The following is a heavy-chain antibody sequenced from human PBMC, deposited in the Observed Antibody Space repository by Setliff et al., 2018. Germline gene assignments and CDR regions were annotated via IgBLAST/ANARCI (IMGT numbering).Heavy chain of an antibody. J-gene: IGHJ6*02. CDR2: ISGRGSTI. CDR1: GFSFSDPY. D-gene: IGHD2-8*01. V-gene: IGHV3-11*04. Sequence: PGGSLSLSCAASGFSFSDPYMSWVRQPPGKGLEWISKISGRGSTIYYADSVRGRFTISRDNAKNSLYLQMNSLRAEDTAMYYCARDGVMYVMDVWGQGTTVTVSS. CDR3: ARDGVMYVMDV.